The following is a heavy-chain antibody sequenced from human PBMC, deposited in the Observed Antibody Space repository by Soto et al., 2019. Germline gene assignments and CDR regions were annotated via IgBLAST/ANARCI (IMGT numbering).Heavy chain of an antibody. CDR1: GFTLRNYA. CDR2: ISANDVGT. CDR3: AKAKNDYNWDNRPPFDY. D-gene: IGHD1-20*01. J-gene: IGHJ4*02. Sequence: PGGSLRLSCEASGFTLRNYAMTWVRQAPGKGLEWVSLISANDVGTYYAESVKTRFTISTDQSRNTVYLRMDSLRADDTAIYYCAKAKNDYNWDNRPPFDYWGQGTLVTDSS. V-gene: IGHV3-23*01.